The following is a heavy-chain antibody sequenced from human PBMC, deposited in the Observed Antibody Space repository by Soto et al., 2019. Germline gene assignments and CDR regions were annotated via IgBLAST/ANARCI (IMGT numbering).Heavy chain of an antibody. CDR1: GASISSGDSY. CDR2: IHYSGTT. V-gene: IGHV4-30-4*01. CDR3: ARDKSLTTDCDY. D-gene: IGHD3-22*01. J-gene: IGHJ4*02. Sequence: QVQLQESGPGLVKPSETLSLTCAVSGASISSGDSYWTWIRQPPGKGLEWIGYIHYSGTTYYNPSLKRRVTISVDTSKNQFSLKLSSLTAADTAVYFCARDKSLTTDCDYLGQGTLVTVSS.